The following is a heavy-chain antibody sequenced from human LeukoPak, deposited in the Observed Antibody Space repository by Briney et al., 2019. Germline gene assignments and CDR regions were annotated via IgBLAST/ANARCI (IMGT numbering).Heavy chain of an antibody. J-gene: IGHJ4*02. D-gene: IGHD5-18*01. V-gene: IGHV1-69*13. CDR1: GGTCSSNA. CDR2: IIPIFGTA. CDR3: ARSIQLWSVYYFDY. Sequence: ASVKVSCKASGGTCSSNAISWVRQAPGQWLEWMGGIIPIFGTANYAQKFQGRVTITADESTSTAYMELSSLRSEDTAVYYCARSIQLWSVYYFDYWGQGTLVTVSS.